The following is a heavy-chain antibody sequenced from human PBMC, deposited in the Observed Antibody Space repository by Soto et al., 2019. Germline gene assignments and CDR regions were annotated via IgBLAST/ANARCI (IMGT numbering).Heavy chain of an antibody. V-gene: IGHV3-11*06. CDR2: ISHLGSQT. CDR3: ARRFSEYYGLEV. J-gene: IGHJ6*02. CDR1: GFNFRDYY. D-gene: IGHD3-3*01. Sequence: QEQLVESGGGLVQPGGSLRLSCVASGFNFRDYYMSWIRQAPGKGREWLSYISHLGSQTKYADLVKGRFTISSDNAKDSLCLEMDSLSADATAVYYCARRFSEYYGLEVWGQGTTVTVSS.